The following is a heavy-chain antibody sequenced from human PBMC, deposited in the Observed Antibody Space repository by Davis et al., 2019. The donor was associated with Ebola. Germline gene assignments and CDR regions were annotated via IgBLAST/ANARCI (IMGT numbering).Heavy chain of an antibody. D-gene: IGHD3-3*01. CDR3: ARDPHTYYDFWSGILKGYYFDY. CDR1: GFTFSNYD. Sequence: PGGSLRFSCAASGFTFSNYDMNWVRQAPGKGLEWVSSISSRSNYIYYADSVKGRFTISRDNAEHSLYLQMNSLRAEDTAVYYCARDPHTYYDFWSGILKGYYFDYWGQGTLVTVSS. CDR2: ISSRSNYI. J-gene: IGHJ4*02. V-gene: IGHV3-21*01.